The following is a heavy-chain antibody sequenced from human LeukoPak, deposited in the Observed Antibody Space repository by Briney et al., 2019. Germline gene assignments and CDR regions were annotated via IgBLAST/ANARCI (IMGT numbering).Heavy chain of an antibody. V-gene: IGHV3-33*01. D-gene: IGHD5-12*01. CDR1: GFTFSSYG. CDR3: ARDNGDIVATITGSGMDV. Sequence: GGSLRLSCAAPGFTFSSYGMPWVRQAPGKGLEWVAVIWYDGSNKYYADSVKGRFTISRDNSKTTLYLQMNSLRAEDTAVYYCARDNGDIVATITGSGMDVWGQGTTVTVSS. J-gene: IGHJ6*02. CDR2: IWYDGSNK.